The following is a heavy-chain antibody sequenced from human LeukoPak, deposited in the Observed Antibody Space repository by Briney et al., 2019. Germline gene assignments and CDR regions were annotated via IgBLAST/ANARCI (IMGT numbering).Heavy chain of an antibody. D-gene: IGHD3-10*01. CDR2: ISGSGGST. CDR3: AKEITMVRGVKPNWFDP. CDR1: GFTFSSYA. J-gene: IGHJ5*02. Sequence: GGSLRLSCAASGFTFSSYAMSWVRQAPGKGLEWVSAISGSGGSTYYADSVKGRFTISRDNSKNTLYLQMNSLRAEDTAVYYCAKEITMVRGVKPNWFDPWGHGTLVTVSS. V-gene: IGHV3-23*01.